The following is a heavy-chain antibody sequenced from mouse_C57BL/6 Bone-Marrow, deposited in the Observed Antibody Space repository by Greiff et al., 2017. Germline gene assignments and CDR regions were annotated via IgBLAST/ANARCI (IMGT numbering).Heavy chain of an antibody. V-gene: IGHV14-4*01. CDR3: TTHAMDY. CDR2: IDPENGDT. Sequence: VQLKESGAELVRPGASVTLSCTASGFNIKDDYMHWVKQRPEQGLEWIGWIDPENGDTEYASKFQGKATITADTSSNTAYLQLSSLTSEDTAVYYCTTHAMDYWGQGTSVTVSS. CDR1: GFNIKDDY. J-gene: IGHJ4*01.